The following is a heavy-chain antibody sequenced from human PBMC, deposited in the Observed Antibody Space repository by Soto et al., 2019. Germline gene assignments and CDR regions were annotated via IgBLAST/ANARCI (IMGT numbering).Heavy chain of an antibody. Sequence: QVQLQQWGAGLLKPSETLSLTCAVYGGSFSGYYWSWIRQSPGKGLEWIGEINHSGSTNYNPSLKSRVTRSVDTSKNQFSLKLSSVTAADTAVYYCTRGKWLRSSFDYWGQGTLVTVSS. V-gene: IGHV4-34*01. J-gene: IGHJ4*02. CDR2: INHSGST. D-gene: IGHD5-12*01. CDR3: TRGKWLRSSFDY. CDR1: GGSFSGYY.